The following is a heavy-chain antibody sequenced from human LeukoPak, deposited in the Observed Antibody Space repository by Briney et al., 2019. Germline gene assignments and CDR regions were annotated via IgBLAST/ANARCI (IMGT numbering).Heavy chain of an antibody. V-gene: IGHV4-34*01. CDR3: ARGRGWNYFDY. CDR2: INHSGTT. CDR1: GASLSGYY. J-gene: IGHJ4*02. Sequence: PSETLSLTRGVHGASLSGYYWTWLRQFPGKGLEWIGEINHSGTTDDNPSLKSRVTISVDASKAQFSLKLTSVTAADTAVYYCARGRGWNYFDYWGLGTLVTVSS. D-gene: IGHD6-19*01.